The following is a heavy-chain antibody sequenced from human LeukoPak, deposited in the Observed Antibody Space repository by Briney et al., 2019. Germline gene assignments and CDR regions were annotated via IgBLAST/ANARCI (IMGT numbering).Heavy chain of an antibody. CDR3: ARVSIYDILTGYYLGGATFDY. CDR1: VVSVNSGSYS. Sequence: SETLSLTCTVSVVSVNSGSYSWTWSRPPPGKGRGWGVYIHVSGSTNYNPSLKSRVTISVDTSKNQFSLKLSSVTAADTAVYYCARVSIYDILTGYYLGGATFDYWGQGTLVTVSS. CDR2: IHVSGST. J-gene: IGHJ4*02. D-gene: IGHD3-9*01. V-gene: IGHV4-61*01.